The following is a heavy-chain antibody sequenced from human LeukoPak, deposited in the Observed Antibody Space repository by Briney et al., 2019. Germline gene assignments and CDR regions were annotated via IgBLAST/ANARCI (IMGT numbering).Heavy chain of an antibody. CDR1: GLTVRSNY. CDR3: ARDFGDGGFDY. V-gene: IGHV3-66*01. J-gene: IGHJ4*02. D-gene: IGHD2-21*01. CDR2: LYTDTTT. Sequence: PGGSLRLSCAASGLTVRSNYMNWVRQAPGKGLEWVSVLYTDTTTYYADSVKGRFTISRDNSKNTLYLQMSRLRAEDTAVYYCARDFGDGGFDYWGQGTLVTVSS.